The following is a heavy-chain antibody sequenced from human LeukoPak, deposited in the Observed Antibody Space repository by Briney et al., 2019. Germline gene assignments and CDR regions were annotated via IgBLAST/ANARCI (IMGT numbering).Heavy chain of an antibody. J-gene: IGHJ4*02. D-gene: IGHD3-9*01. CDR1: GCTFSSYA. CDR2: IIPILGIA. V-gene: IGHV1-69*04. Sequence: SVKVSCKASGCTFSSYAISWVRQAPGQGLEWMGRIIPILGIANYAQKFQGRVTITADKSTSPAYMELSSLRSEDTAVYYCARSRDILTFDYWGQGTLVTVSS. CDR3: ARSRDILTFDY.